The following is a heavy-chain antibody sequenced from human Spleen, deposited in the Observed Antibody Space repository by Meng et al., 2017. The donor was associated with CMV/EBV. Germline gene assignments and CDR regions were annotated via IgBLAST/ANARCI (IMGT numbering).Heavy chain of an antibody. CDR3: TTQTYYYDSSGNYNWFDP. CDR1: FSGSA. CDR2: IRSKGNNYAT. Sequence: FSGSAMHWVRQASGKGLGWVGRIRSKGNNYATTYAASVKGRFTISRDDSKNTAYLQMNSLKVEDTAVYYCTTQTYYYDSSGNYNWFDPWGQGTLVTVSS. V-gene: IGHV3-73*01. D-gene: IGHD3-22*01. J-gene: IGHJ5*02.